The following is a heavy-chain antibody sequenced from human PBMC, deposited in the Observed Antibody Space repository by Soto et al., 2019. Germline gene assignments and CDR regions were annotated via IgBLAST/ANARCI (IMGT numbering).Heavy chain of an antibody. J-gene: IGHJ4*02. CDR1: GGSFSGYY. D-gene: IGHD5-12*01. Sequence: SETLSLTCAVYGGSFSGYYWTWIRQPPGKGLEWIGEINHSGSTNCNPSFQGQVTISADKSISTAYLQWSSLKASDTAMYYCAREGGYDIYYFDYWGQGTLVTVSS. V-gene: IGHV4-34*01. CDR2: INHSGST. CDR3: AREGGYDIYYFDY.